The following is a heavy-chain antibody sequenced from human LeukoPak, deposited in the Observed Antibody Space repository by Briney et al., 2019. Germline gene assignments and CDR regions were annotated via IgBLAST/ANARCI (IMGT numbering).Heavy chain of an antibody. D-gene: IGHD6-19*01. J-gene: IGHJ4*02. V-gene: IGHV4-59*11. CDR3: ARDYSSGWYGL. CDR1: GGSITSHY. Sequence: SETLSLTCTVSGGSITSHYWSWIRQPPGEGLEWIGYIYYSGSTNYNPSLKSRVTISIDTSKKQFSLKLSSVTAADTAVYYCARDYSSGWYGLWGQGTLVTVSS. CDR2: IYYSGST.